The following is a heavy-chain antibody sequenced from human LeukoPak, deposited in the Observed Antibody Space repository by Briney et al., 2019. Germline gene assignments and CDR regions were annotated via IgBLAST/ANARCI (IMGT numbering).Heavy chain of an antibody. J-gene: IGHJ4*02. V-gene: IGHV4-34*01. Sequence: SETLSLTCAVYGGSFSHYYWSWIRQPPGKGLEWIGEINHSGSTNYNPSLKSRVSISVDTSKNQFSLKLGSVTAADTAVYYCARHPFATPFDYWGRGTVVTVSS. CDR1: GGSFSHYY. D-gene: IGHD2-15*01. CDR2: INHSGST. CDR3: ARHPFATPFDY.